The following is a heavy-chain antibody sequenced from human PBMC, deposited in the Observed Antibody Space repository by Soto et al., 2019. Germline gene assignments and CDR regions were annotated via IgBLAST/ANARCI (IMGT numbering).Heavy chain of an antibody. V-gene: IGHV3-23*01. CDR3: ARDTVPYGLDV. CDR2: ISGSGGNT. J-gene: IGHJ6*02. CDR1: GFTFSNYA. Sequence: PGGSLRLSCAASGFTFSNYAMSWVRQAPGKGLEWVSAISGSGGNTYYADSVKGRFTISRDNFKNTLYLQMNSLRGEDKALYHCARDTVPYGLDVWGQGTSVTVSS.